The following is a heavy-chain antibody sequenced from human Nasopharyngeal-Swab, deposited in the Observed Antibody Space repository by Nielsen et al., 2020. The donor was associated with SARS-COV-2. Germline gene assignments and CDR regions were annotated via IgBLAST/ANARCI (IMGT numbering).Heavy chain of an antibody. D-gene: IGHD5-12*01. V-gene: IGHV1-8*01. J-gene: IGHJ6*03. Sequence: WVRQAPGQGLEWMGWMNPNSGNTGYAQKFQGRVTMTRNTSISTAYMELSSLRSEDTAVYYCARGFIVATIFHYYYYMDVCGKGTTVTVSS. CDR2: MNPNSGNT. CDR3: ARGFIVATIFHYYYYMDV.